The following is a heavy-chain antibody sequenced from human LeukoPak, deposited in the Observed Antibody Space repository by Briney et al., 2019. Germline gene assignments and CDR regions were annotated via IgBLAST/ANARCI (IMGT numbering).Heavy chain of an antibody. Sequence: GGSLRLSCAASGITFRSYEMNWVRQAPGKGLEWLSYMSGSGSIISYADSVKGRFSISRDSAKNSLYLQMNSLRVEDTAVYYCARETPDSSSWTVFDYWGQGTLVTVSP. J-gene: IGHJ4*02. CDR2: MSGSGSII. V-gene: IGHV3-48*03. D-gene: IGHD6-13*01. CDR1: GITFRSYE. CDR3: ARETPDSSSWTVFDY.